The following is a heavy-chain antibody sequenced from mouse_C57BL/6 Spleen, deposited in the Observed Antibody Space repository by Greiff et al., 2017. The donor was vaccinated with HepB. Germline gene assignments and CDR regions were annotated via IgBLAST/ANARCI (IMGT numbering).Heavy chain of an antibody. Sequence: QVQLQQPGAELVKPGASVKLSCKASGYTFTSYWMHWVKQRPGQGLEWIGMIHPNSGSTNYNEKFKSKATLTVDKSSSTAYMQLSSLSSEDSAVYCCARESFETGFAYWGQGTLVTVSA. J-gene: IGHJ3*01. CDR3: ARESFETGFAY. V-gene: IGHV1-64*01. CDR2: IHPNSGST. CDR1: GYTFTSYW.